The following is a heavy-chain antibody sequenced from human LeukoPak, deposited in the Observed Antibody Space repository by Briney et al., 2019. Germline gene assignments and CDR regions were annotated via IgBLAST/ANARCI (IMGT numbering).Heavy chain of an antibody. Sequence: GGSLRLSCAASGFTFSSYAMSWVRQAPGKGLEWVSAISGSGGSTYYADSVKGRFTISRDNSKNLLYLQMNSLRAEDTAVYYCARVQRGIAVALDYWGQGTLATVSS. V-gene: IGHV3-23*01. CDR2: ISGSGGST. CDR3: ARVQRGIAVALDY. CDR1: GFTFSSYA. J-gene: IGHJ4*02. D-gene: IGHD6-19*01.